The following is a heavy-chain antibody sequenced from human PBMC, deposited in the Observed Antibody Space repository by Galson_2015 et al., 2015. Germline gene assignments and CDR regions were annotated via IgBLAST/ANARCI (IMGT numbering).Heavy chain of an antibody. Sequence: SLRLSCAASGFIFRDYAMSWVRQAPGKGLEWVSGIVGNGGRTDYADSVKGRFTISRDNSKNTLYLQMNSLRAEDTAVYYCARDFIAAGGLDVWGQGTTVTVS. V-gene: IGHV3-23*01. CDR3: ARDFIAAGGLDV. CDR2: IVGNGGRT. CDR1: GFIFRDYA. J-gene: IGHJ6*02. D-gene: IGHD3-16*02.